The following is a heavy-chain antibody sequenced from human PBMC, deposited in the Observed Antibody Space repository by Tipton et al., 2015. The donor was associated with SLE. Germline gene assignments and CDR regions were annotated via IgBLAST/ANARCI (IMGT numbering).Heavy chain of an antibody. J-gene: IGHJ3*02. CDR2: IYHSGST. CDR1: GVSITRSSYY. D-gene: IGHD3-16*02. Sequence: TLSLTCTVSGVSITRSSYYWGWIRQPPGKGLEWIGSIYHSGSTYYNPSLKSRVTISVDTSKNQFSLKLSSVTAADTAVYYCARGDLYDYIWGSYRLDAFDIWGQGTMVTVSS. V-gene: IGHV4-39*07. CDR3: ARGDLYDYIWGSYRLDAFDI.